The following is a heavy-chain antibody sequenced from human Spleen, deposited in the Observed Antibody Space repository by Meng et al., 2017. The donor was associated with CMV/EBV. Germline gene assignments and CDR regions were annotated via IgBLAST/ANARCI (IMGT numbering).Heavy chain of an antibody. Sequence: GESLKISCAASGFTFSNYSMNWVRQAPGKGLEWVSYISSSSSTIYYADSVKGRFTISRDNAKNSLYLQMNSLRAEDTAVYYCTRGLGHWGQGTLVTSPQ. CDR3: TRGLGH. J-gene: IGHJ4*02. CDR2: ISSSSSTI. V-gene: IGHV3-48*04. D-gene: IGHD3-9*01. CDR1: GFTFSNYS.